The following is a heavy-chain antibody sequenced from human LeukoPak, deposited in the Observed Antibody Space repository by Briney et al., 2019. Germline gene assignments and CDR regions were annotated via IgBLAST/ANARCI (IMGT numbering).Heavy chain of an antibody. J-gene: IGHJ3*02. CDR2: INPNSGGT. Sequence: AASVKVSCKASGYTFTGYYMYWVRQAPGQGLEWMGWINPNSGGTNSAQKFQGRVTMTRDTSISTAYMELSRLRSDDTAVYYCARDGHRRYYYDSSGREHAFDIWGQGTMVTVSA. V-gene: IGHV1-2*02. CDR3: ARDGHRRYYYDSSGREHAFDI. D-gene: IGHD3-22*01. CDR1: GYTFTGYY.